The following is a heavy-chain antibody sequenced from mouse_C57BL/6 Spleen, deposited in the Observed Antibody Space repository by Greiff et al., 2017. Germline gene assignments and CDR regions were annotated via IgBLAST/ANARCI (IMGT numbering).Heavy chain of an antibody. V-gene: IGHV5-9*01. CDR2: ISGGGGNT. D-gene: IGHD2-3*01. J-gene: IGHJ4*01. Sequence: DVHLVESGGGLVKPGGSLKLSCAASGFTFSSYTMSWVRQTPEKRLEWVATISGGGGNTYYPDSVKGRFTISRDNAKNTLYLQMSSLRSEDTALYYCARHEDGYYAMDYWGQGTSVTVSS. CDR3: ARHEDGYYAMDY. CDR1: GFTFSSYT.